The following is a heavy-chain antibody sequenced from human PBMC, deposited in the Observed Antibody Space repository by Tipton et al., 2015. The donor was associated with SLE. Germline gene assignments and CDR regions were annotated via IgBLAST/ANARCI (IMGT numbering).Heavy chain of an antibody. CDR3: ASVMSALALDV. Sequence: TLSLTCTVSGGSLSSGGYFWCWIRQHPGKGLGWVGYIYYSGSTDYNPALKSRVTIAINTSKNQFSLKLSSVTAADTAVYYCASVMSALALDVWGKGTTVTVSS. CDR1: GGSLSSGGYF. J-gene: IGHJ6*04. CDR2: IYYSGST. D-gene: IGHD3-16*01. V-gene: IGHV4-31*03.